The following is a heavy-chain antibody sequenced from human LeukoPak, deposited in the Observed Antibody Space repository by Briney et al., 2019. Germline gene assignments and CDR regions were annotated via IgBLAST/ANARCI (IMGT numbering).Heavy chain of an antibody. V-gene: IGHV1-18*01. CDR2: ISAYNGHT. CDR1: GYTFNTYG. D-gene: IGHD2-8*02. Sequence: ASVKVSCKASGYTFNTYGISWVRQAPGQGLEWMGWISAYNGHTNYAQNLQDRITMTTDTSTTAYMELRSMRFDDTAVYYCARDAASWGIQSRTAIDYWGQGTLVTVSS. CDR3: ARDAASWGIQSRTAIDY. J-gene: IGHJ4*02.